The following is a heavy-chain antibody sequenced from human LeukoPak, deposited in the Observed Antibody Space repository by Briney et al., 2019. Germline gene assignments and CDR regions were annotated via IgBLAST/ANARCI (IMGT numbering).Heavy chain of an antibody. CDR2: IKQAGTEK. CDR3: ARVRGGYYLGC. D-gene: IGHD5-24*01. CDR1: GFTFGSYW. V-gene: IGHV3-7*04. J-gene: IGHJ4*02. Sequence: GGSLRLSCAASGFTFGSYWMNWVRQAPGKGLEWVANIKQAGTEKYYVDSVKGRFTISRDNAKNSLFLQMNSLRAEDTAVYFCARVRGGYYLGCWGQGTLVTVSS.